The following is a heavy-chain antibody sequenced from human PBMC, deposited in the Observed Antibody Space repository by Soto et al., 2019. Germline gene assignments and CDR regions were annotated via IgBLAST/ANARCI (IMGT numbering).Heavy chain of an antibody. D-gene: IGHD3-10*01. CDR3: ARDLYYGSGSYYNLPDY. CDR2: IKQDGSEK. CDR1: GFPFSSYW. J-gene: IGHJ4*02. Sequence: PGGSLSLSCTASGFPFSSYWMSWVRQAPGKGLEWVANIKQDGSEKYYADSVKGRFTISRDNSKNTLYLQMNSLRAEDTAVYYCARDLYYGSGSYYNLPDYWGQGTLVTVSS. V-gene: IGHV3-7*01.